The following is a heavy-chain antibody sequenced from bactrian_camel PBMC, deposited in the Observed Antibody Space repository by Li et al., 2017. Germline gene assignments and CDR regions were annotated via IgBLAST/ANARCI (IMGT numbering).Heavy chain of an antibody. CDR3: AAGMWSTVVTGTDNY. V-gene: IGHV3S53*01. J-gene: IGHJ4*01. CDR2: IDSDGST. Sequence: HVQLVESGGGSVKSGGSLTLSCAASGYIYSSYCMGWFRQAPGKEREGVAAIDSDGSTLYADSVKGRFTTSLDNAKNTLYLEMNSLKPEDTAMYYCAAGMWSTVVTGTDNYWGQGTQVTVS. CDR1: GYIYSSYC. D-gene: IGHD6*01.